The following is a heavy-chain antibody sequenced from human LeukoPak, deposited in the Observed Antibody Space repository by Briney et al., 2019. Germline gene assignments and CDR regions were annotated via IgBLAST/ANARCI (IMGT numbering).Heavy chain of an antibody. Sequence: SQTLSLTCAISGDSVSSIIVAWNWIRQSPSRGLEWLGRTYYRSKWYYEYAVSVKGRININPDPSKNQFSLQLNSVTPEDTAVYYCALARSEYHYGMDVWGQGTTVTVSS. J-gene: IGHJ6*02. CDR2: TYYRSKWYY. CDR1: GDSVSSIIVA. V-gene: IGHV6-1*01. CDR3: ALARSEYHYGMDV.